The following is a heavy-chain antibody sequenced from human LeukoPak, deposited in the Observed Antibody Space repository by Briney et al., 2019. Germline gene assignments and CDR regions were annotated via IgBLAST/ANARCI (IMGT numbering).Heavy chain of an antibody. D-gene: IGHD2-2*02. Sequence: PSETLSLTCTVSGGSISSSSYYWGWIRQPPGKGLEWIGSIYYSGSTYYNPSLKSRVTISVDTSKNQFSLKLSSVTAADTAVYYCARDLRIVVVPAAILDKRSVSGAFDIWGQGTIVTVSS. CDR2: IYYSGST. CDR1: GGSISSSSYY. CDR3: ARDLRIVVVPAAILDKRSVSGAFDI. V-gene: IGHV4-39*07. J-gene: IGHJ3*02.